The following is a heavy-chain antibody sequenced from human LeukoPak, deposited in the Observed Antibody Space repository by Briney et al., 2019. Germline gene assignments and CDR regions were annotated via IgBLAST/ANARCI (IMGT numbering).Heavy chain of an antibody. Sequence: PGGSLRLSCGVSGFTFSNYAMSWVRQAPGKGLEWVSVISGSGSTTDYADSVKGRFTLSRDNSRNTLYLQMNSLRADDTAPYFCAKHSSASASLNWFDPWGQGTLVTVSS. CDR2: ISGSGSTT. D-gene: IGHD6-13*01. CDR3: AKHSSASASLNWFDP. J-gene: IGHJ5*02. CDR1: GFTFSNYA. V-gene: IGHV3-23*01.